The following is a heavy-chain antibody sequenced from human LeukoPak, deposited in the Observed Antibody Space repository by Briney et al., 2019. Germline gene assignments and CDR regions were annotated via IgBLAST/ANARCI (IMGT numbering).Heavy chain of an antibody. Sequence: GGSLRLSCAASGFTFSTYDMHWVRQAPGKGLEWVAIISYDGSDKYYADSVKGRFTISRDNSKNTLYLQMNSLRAEDTAVYYCARDAPPSWSRAYNEGGTFDIWGQGTMVTVSS. CDR3: ARDAPPSWSRAYNEGGTFDI. V-gene: IGHV3-30*03. J-gene: IGHJ3*02. D-gene: IGHD1-14*01. CDR1: GFTFSTYD. CDR2: ISYDGSDK.